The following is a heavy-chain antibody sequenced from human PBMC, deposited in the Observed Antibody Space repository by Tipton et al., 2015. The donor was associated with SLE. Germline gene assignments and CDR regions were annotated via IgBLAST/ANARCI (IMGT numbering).Heavy chain of an antibody. V-gene: IGHV4-59*12. J-gene: IGHJ4*02. Sequence: TLSLTCSVSGDSISSYYWNWIRQPPGKGLEWLGYVYYSGGTNYNPSLKSRVTISVDKSKNQFSLKLSSVTVADTAVYYCATARAGCSRNSCYLDDLGPGTLVTVSS. CDR2: VYYSGGT. CDR3: ATARAGCSRNSCYLDD. CDR1: GDSISSYY. D-gene: IGHD2-2*01.